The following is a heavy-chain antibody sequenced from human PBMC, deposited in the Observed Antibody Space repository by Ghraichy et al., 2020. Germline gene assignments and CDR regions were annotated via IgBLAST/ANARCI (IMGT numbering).Heavy chain of an antibody. CDR1: GDTVSSNNVA. CDR3: ARQLNNGFDT. Sequence: SQTLSLTCAISGDTVSSNNVAWNWIRHSPSRGLEWLGRTYYRSKWYNDYAESVKSRIKINPDTSKNEFSLQLNSVTPEDTALYYCARQLNNGFDTWGQGTIVTVS. J-gene: IGHJ3*02. D-gene: IGHD1/OR15-1a*01. CDR2: TYYRSKWYN. V-gene: IGHV6-1*01.